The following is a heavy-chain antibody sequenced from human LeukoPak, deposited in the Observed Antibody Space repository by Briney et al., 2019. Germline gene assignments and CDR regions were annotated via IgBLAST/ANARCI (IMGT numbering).Heavy chain of an antibody. CDR1: GYSISSGYY. J-gene: IGHJ4*02. CDR2: IYHSGST. Sequence: SETLSLTCAVSGYSISSGYYWGWIRQPPGKGLEWIGSIYHSGSTYYNPSLKSRVTISVDTSKNQFSLKLSSVTAADTAVYYCARGSYDFWSGYSHPYFDYWGQGTLVTVSS. V-gene: IGHV4-38-2*01. D-gene: IGHD3-3*01. CDR3: ARGSYDFWSGYSHPYFDY.